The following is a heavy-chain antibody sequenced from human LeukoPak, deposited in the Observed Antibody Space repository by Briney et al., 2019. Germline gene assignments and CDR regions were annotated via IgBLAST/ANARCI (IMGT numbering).Heavy chain of an antibody. D-gene: IGHD3-22*01. V-gene: IGHV6-1*01. CDR1: GDSVSSSSAS. Sequence: SQTLSLTCAISGDSVSSSSASWNWIRQSPSRGLERLGRTYYRSKWRNDYAVSVKSRITISPDTSKNQFSLQLNSVTPEDTAVYYCARGTGDSCKDWGLGTLVTVSS. CDR3: ARGTGDSCKD. J-gene: IGHJ4*02. CDR2: TYYRSKWRN.